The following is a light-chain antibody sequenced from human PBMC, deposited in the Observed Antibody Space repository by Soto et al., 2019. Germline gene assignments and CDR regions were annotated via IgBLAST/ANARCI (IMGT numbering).Light chain of an antibody. CDR2: YDS. CDR1: NIGRKS. V-gene: IGLV3-21*04. J-gene: IGLJ3*02. CDR3: QVWDTSSDHPV. Sequence: SYELTQPPSVSVAPGKTAKITCGGNNIGRKSVHWYQQKPGQAPVLVIYYDSARPSGIPERFTGSNSGNTATLTISRVEAGDEADYYCQVWDTSSDHPVFGGGTKLTVL.